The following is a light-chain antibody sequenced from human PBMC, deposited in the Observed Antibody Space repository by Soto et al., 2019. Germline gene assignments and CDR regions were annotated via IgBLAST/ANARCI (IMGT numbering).Light chain of an antibody. CDR3: QQYSNWPPIT. V-gene: IGKV3-15*01. CDR1: QSVSIH. CDR2: DTS. Sequence: ETVMTPSPGTLSVSLGERATLCCRASQSVSIHLAWYQQKPGQAPRLLIYDTSTRATGIPARFSGSGSGTEFTLTISSLQSEDFAVYYRQQYSNWPPITFGQGTRLEIK. J-gene: IGKJ5*01.